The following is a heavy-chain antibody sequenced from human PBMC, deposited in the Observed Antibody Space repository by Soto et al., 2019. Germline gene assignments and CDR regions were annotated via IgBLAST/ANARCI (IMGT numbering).Heavy chain of an antibody. V-gene: IGHV4-59*12. CDR3: AREGSYKNYYYYGMDV. CDR1: GGSISSYY. CDR2: IYYSGST. D-gene: IGHD2-15*01. J-gene: IGHJ6*02. Sequence: QVQLQESGPGLVKPSETLSLTCTVSGGSISSYYWSWIRQPPGKGLEWIGYIYYSGSTNYNPSVKSRVTISVDTSKNPFSLKLSSVTAADTAVYYCAREGSYKNYYYYGMDVWGQGTTVTVSS.